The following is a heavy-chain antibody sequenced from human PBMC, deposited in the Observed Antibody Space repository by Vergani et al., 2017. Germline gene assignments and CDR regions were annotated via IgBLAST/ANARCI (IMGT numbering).Heavy chain of an antibody. CDR1: GGSISGTNW. CDR2: IYHSGST. Sequence: QVQLQESGPGLVKPPGTLSLTCAVSGGSISGTNWWSWVRQSPGKGLEWIGEIYHSGSTNYNPSLKSRVTNSVDTSKNQFSLKLKSVTAADTAVYYCARQFWGGGGYRFDHWGQGTLVTVSS. D-gene: IGHD5-18*01. V-gene: IGHV4-4*03. J-gene: IGHJ4*02. CDR3: ARQFWGGGGYRFDH.